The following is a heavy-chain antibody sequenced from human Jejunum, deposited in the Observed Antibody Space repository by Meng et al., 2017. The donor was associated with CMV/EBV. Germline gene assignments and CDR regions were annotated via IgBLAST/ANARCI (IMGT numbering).Heavy chain of an antibody. J-gene: IGHJ4*02. CDR3: ARGEEMGAAAVKAFSRTFDQ. Sequence: HWVRQAPGQGLEWMAMINPSVGSSISAQKFLGRVTMTRDTSTSTVYMELRSLRSDDTAVYYCARGEEMGAAAVKAFSRTFDQWGQGTLVTVSS. CDR2: INPSVGSS. V-gene: IGHV1-46*01. D-gene: IGHD2-15*01.